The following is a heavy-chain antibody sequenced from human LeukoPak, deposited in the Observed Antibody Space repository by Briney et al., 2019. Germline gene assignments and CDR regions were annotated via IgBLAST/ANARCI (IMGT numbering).Heavy chain of an antibody. CDR2: IYPGDSDT. CDR1: GYSFTSYW. CDR3: ATSFLGELSFFDY. V-gene: IGHV5-51*01. J-gene: IGHJ4*02. D-gene: IGHD3-16*02. Sequence: GESLKISCKGSGYSFTSYWIGWVRQMPGKGLEWMGIIYPGDSDTRYSPSFQGQVTISADKSISTAYLQWSSLKASDTAVYYCATSFLGELSFFDYWGQGTLVTVSS.